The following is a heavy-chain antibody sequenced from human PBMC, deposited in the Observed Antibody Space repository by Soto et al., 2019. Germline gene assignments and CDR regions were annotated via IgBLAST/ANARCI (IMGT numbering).Heavy chain of an antibody. CDR1: GFTFTSYG. CDR2: ILHDGSAE. D-gene: IGHD4-4*01. CDR3: ARSRDGYSFYFYYGMDG. Sequence: QVQLVESGGGVVQPGRSLRLSCAASGFTFTSYGMHWVRQAPGKGLEWMALILHDGSAEYYADSVKGRFTISRENSKNTLYLQMNSLRAEDKAVYYCARSRDGYSFYFYYGMDGWGPGTTVTVSS. V-gene: IGHV3-30*03. J-gene: IGHJ6*02.